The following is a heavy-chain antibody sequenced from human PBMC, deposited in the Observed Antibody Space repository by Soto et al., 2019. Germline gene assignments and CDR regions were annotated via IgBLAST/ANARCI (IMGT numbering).Heavy chain of an antibody. CDR1: GYSISSSNW. CDR3: ARREIQGPIDY. CDR2: IYYSGTT. V-gene: IGHV4-28*01. J-gene: IGHJ4*02. Sequence: QVQLQESGPGLVKPSDTLSLTCAVSGYSISSSNWWGWIRQPPGKGLEWIGYIYYSGTTYYNPSLKRRVTMCLDTSKHQFSLKLTSVTAVDTAVYYCARREIQGPIDYWGQGTLVTVSS. D-gene: IGHD1-26*01.